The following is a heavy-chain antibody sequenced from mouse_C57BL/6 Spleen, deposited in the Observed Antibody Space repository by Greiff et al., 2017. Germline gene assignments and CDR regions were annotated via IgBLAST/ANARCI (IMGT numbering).Heavy chain of an antibody. V-gene: IGHV5-6*01. J-gene: IGHJ2*01. CDR1: GFTFSSYG. Sequence: EVHLVESGGDLVKPGGSLKLSCAASGFTFSSYGMSWVRQTPDKRLEWVATISSGGSYTYYPDSVKGRFTISRDNAKNTLYLQMSSLKSEDTAMYYCARPSYGSSYLFDYWGQVTTLTVSS. CDR3: ARPSYGSSYLFDY. D-gene: IGHD1-1*01. CDR2: ISSGGSYT.